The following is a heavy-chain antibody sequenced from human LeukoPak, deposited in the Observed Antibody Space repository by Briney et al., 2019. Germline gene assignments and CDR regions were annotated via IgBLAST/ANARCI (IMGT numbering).Heavy chain of an antibody. CDR2: IYYSGST. Sequence: SETLSLTCTVSGGSISSSSYYWGWIRQPPGRGLEWIGSIYYSGSTYYNPSLKSRVTISVDTSKNQFSLKLSSVTAADTAVYYCARDGDSGSYYVFAFDIWGQGTMVTVSS. J-gene: IGHJ3*02. V-gene: IGHV4-39*02. CDR1: GGSISSSSYY. CDR3: ARDGDSGSYYVFAFDI. D-gene: IGHD1-26*01.